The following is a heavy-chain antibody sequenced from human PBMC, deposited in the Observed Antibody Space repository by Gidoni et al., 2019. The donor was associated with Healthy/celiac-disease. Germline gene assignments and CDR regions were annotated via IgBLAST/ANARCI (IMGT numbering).Heavy chain of an antibody. J-gene: IGHJ6*03. D-gene: IGHD5-18*01. V-gene: IGHV3-23*01. CDR3: AKDLLVDTAMVKYYYYMDV. CDR1: GFTFSSYA. Sequence: EVQLLESGGGLVQPGGSLRLSCAASGFTFSSYAMSWVRQAPGKGLECVSAISGSGGRTYYADSVKGRFTISRDNSKNTLYLQMNSRRAEDTAVYYCAKDLLVDTAMVKYYYYMDVWGKGTTVTVSS. CDR2: ISGSGGRT.